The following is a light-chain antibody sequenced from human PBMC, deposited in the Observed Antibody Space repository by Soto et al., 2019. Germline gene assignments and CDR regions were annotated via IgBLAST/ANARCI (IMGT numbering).Light chain of an antibody. Sequence: EIVLTQSPGTLSLSPGERATLSCRTSQSVISSDLAWYRQKPGEAPRLLIYGASSRATGIADRFSGSGSGADFPLTISRLDPEDSAFYSCQQYGSSSWTLGQGTKVDTK. V-gene: IGKV3-20*01. CDR2: GAS. CDR3: QQYGSSSWT. CDR1: QSVISSD. J-gene: IGKJ1*01.